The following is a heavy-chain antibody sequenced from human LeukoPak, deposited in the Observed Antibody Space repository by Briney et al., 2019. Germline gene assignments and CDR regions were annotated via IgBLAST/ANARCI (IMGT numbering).Heavy chain of an antibody. J-gene: IGHJ6*03. CDR3: ARMAWELRHYYYYMDV. Sequence: GGSLRLSCAASGFTFSSYSMNWVRQAPGKGLEWVSSISSSSSYIYYADSVKGRFTISRDNAKNSPYLQMNSLRAEDTAVYYCARMAWELRHYYYYMDVWGKGTTVTVSS. CDR1: GFTFSSYS. D-gene: IGHD1-26*01. V-gene: IGHV3-21*01. CDR2: ISSSSSYI.